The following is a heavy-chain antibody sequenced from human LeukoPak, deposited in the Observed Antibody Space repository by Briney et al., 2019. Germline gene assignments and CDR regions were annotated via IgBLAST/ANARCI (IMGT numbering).Heavy chain of an antibody. CDR3: ARVSLWFGAGWFDP. CDR2: IYYSGST. Sequence: PSETLSLTCTVSGGSISSYYWSWIRQPPGKGLEWVGYIYYSGSTNYNPSLKSRVTISEDTSKNQFSLKLSSVTAADTAVYYCARVSLWFGAGWFDPWGQGTLVTVSS. D-gene: IGHD3-10*01. J-gene: IGHJ5*02. V-gene: IGHV4-59*01. CDR1: GGSISSYY.